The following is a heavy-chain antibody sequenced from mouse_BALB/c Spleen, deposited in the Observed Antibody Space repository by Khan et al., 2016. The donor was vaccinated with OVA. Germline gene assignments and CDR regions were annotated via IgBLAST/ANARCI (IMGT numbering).Heavy chain of an antibody. Sequence: QIQLVQSGPELKKPGETVKISRKASGYTFTNYGMNWVKQPPGKALKWMGWINTNTGEATYADDFKGRFAFSLETSASTAYLQINNLKNEDMATYFCARGLNYDGSWFAYWGQGTLVTVSA. CDR3: ARGLNYDGSWFAY. CDR1: GYTFTNYG. J-gene: IGHJ3*01. D-gene: IGHD2-4*01. CDR2: INTNTGEA. V-gene: IGHV9-1*02.